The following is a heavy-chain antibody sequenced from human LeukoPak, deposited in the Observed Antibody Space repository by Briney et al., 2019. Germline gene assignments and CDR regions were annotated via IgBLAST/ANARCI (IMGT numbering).Heavy chain of an antibody. CDR1: GGTFSSYA. J-gene: IGHJ4*02. CDR2: IIPIFGTA. Sequence: SVKVSCKASGGTFSSYAISWVRQAPGQGLEWMGGIIPIFGTANYAQKFQGRVTITADESTSTAYTELSSLRSEDTAVYYCARDEDYSNYHVYWGQGTLVTVSS. CDR3: ARDEDYSNYHVY. D-gene: IGHD4-11*01. V-gene: IGHV1-69*13.